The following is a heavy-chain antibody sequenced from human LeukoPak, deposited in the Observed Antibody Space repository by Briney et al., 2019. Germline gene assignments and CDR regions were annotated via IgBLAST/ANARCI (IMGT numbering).Heavy chain of an antibody. V-gene: IGHV3-73*01. CDR2: IRSKRNNYAT. D-gene: IGHD4-17*01. J-gene: IGHJ4*02. CDR3: TRHRYGDSGGDVDY. CDR1: GFTFSDSA. Sequence: GGTLRLSCAASGFTFSDSAIHWVRQAPGKGLEWVGHIRSKRNNYATLYAASVTGRFTISKHDSRNTAYLQMNSLQIEDTAVYFCTRHRYGDSGGDVDYWGQGTLVTVSS.